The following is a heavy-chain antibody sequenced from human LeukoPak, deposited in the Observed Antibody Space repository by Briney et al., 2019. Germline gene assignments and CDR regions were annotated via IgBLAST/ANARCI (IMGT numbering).Heavy chain of an antibody. CDR2: INPNSGGT. CDR3: ARTYYDSRGYYYFDY. D-gene: IGHD3-22*01. CDR1: GYTFTGYY. J-gene: IGHJ4*02. V-gene: IGHV1-2*02. Sequence: GASVKVSCTASGYTFTGYYIHWVRQAPGQGLEWMGWINPNSGGTNYARTFQGRVTMTRDPSITTAYLELTRLISDETAVYYCARTYYDSRGYYYFDYWGQGTLVTV.